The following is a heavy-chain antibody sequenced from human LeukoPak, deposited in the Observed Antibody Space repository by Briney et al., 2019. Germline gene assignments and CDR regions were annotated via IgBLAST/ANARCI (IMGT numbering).Heavy chain of an antibody. V-gene: IGHV3-30*04. Sequence: SLRLSCAASGFTFSSYAMHWVRQAPGKGLEWVAVISYDGSNKYYADSVKGRFTISRDNSKNTLYLQMNSLRAEDTAVYYCARDKNTAMAFDYWGQGTLVTVSS. CDR1: GFTFSSYA. D-gene: IGHD5-18*01. CDR2: ISYDGSNK. J-gene: IGHJ4*02. CDR3: ARDKNTAMAFDY.